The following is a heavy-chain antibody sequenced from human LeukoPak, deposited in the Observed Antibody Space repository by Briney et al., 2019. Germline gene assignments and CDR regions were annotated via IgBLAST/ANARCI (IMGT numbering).Heavy chain of an antibody. J-gene: IGHJ4*02. V-gene: IGHV3-48*03. D-gene: IGHD3-3*01. CDR1: GFTFSSYE. Sequence: GGSLRLSCAASGFTFSSYEMNWVRQAPGKGLEWVSYISSSGSTIYYADSVKGRFTISRDNAKNSLYLQMNSLRAEDTAVYYCARAAWRFTTGGYFDYWGQGTLVTVSS. CDR2: ISSSGSTI. CDR3: ARAAWRFTTGGYFDY.